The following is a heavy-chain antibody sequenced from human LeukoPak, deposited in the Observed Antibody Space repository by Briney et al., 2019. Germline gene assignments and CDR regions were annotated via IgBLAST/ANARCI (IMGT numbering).Heavy chain of an antibody. CDR3: ARDAAYFDSSGYYPDPLDY. D-gene: IGHD3-22*01. V-gene: IGHV3-21*01. J-gene: IGHJ4*02. CDR1: GLSFSAYN. CDR2: ISPRGDHR. Sequence: PGGSLRLSCAASGLSFSAYNINWVRQAPGKGLEWVSCISPRGDHRYYADLPRRRFTISRDNAKNSVYLQMNSLRAQGTAVYYCARDAAYFDSSGYYPDPLDYWGQGTLVSVSS.